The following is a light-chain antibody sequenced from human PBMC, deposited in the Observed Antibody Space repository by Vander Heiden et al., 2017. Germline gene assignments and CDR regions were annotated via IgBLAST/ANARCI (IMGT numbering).Light chain of an antibody. CDR1: SSDVGAYNY. CDR3: SSYTSTSTLYV. CDR2: DVR. J-gene: IGLJ1*01. Sequence: QSALTQPASVSGSPGQSTTIPCSGTSSDVGAYNYVPWFQQHPYKAPKLIIYDVRIRPSGFSNRFSGSKSGNPASLTISGLLPEDEADYFCSSYTSTSTLYVFGTGTKVTVL. V-gene: IGLV2-14*01.